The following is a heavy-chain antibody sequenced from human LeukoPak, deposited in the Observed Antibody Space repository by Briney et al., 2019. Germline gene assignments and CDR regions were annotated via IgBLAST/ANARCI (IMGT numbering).Heavy chain of an antibody. J-gene: IGHJ1*01. CDR1: GGTFSSYA. D-gene: IGHD6-13*01. CDR2: IIPIFGTA. Sequence: SVKVSCKASGGTFSSYAISWVRQAPGQGLEWMGGIIPIFGTANYAQKFQGRVTMTRDTSTSTVYMELSSLRSEDTAVYYCARGLEQQLATYFHHWGQGTLVTVSS. V-gene: IGHV1-69*05. CDR3: ARGLEQQLATYFHH.